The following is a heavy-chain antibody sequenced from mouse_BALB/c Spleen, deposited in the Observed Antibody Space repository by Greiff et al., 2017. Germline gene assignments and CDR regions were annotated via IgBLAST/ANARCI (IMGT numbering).Heavy chain of an antibody. D-gene: IGHD4-1*01. Sequence: EVQGVESGGGLVKPGGSLKLSCAASGFTFSDYYMYWVRQTPEKRLEWVATISDGGSYTYYPDSVKGRFTISRDNAKNNLYLQMSSLKSEDTAMYYGARGGEKLAWYFDVWGAGTTVTVSS. CDR3: ARGGEKLAWYFDV. CDR1: GFTFSDYY. CDR2: ISDGGSYT. J-gene: IGHJ1*01. V-gene: IGHV5-4*02.